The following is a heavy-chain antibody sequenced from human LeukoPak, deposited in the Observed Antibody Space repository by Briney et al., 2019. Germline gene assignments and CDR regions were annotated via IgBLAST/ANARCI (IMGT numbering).Heavy chain of an antibody. CDR1: GGSISSGGYY. V-gene: IGHV4-31*03. J-gene: IGHJ4*02. CDR3: ARSKWSAYCGGDCCTVYFDY. CDR2: IYYSGST. D-gene: IGHD2-21*02. Sequence: SETLSLTCTVSGGSISSGGYYWSWIRQHPGKGLEWIGYIYYSGSTYYNPSLTSRVSISVDTSKNHFSLKLSSVTAADTAVYYCARSKWSAYCGGDCCTVYFDYWGQGTLVTVSS.